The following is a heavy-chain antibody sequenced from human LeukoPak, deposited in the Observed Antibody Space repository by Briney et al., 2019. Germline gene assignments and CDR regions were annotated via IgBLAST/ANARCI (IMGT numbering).Heavy chain of an antibody. J-gene: IGHJ5*02. V-gene: IGHV4-59*01. CDR2: IYYSGST. D-gene: IGHD5-18*01. CDR1: GGSISSYY. Sequence: SETLSLTCTVSGGSISSYYWSWIRQPPGNGLEWIGYIYYSGSTNYNASLKSRVTISADTSKNQISLKLSSVTAADTAVYYCARSYTAMSPFDPWGQGTLVTVSS. CDR3: ARSYTAMSPFDP.